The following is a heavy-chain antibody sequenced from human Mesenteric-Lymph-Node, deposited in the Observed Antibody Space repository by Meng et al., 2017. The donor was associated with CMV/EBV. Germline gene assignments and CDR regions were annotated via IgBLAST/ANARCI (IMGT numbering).Heavy chain of an antibody. J-gene: IGHJ4*02. D-gene: IGHD6-6*01. CDR3: ARAPPEYWLIAARGGFDY. CDR1: GYTFTSYD. CDR2: MNPNSGNT. Sequence: ASVKVSCKASGYTFTSYDINWVRQATGQGLEWMGWMNPNSGNTGYAQKFQGRVTMTRNTSISTAYMELSSLRSEDTAVYYCARAPPEYWLIAARGGFDYWGQGTLVTVSS. V-gene: IGHV1-8*01.